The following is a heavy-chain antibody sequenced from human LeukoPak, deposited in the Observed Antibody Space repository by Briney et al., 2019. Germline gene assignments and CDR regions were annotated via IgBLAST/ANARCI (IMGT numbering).Heavy chain of an antibody. CDR2: IIPIFGTA. CDR3: AIAVLGSWYFDP. CDR1: GGTFSSYA. V-gene: IGHV1-69*05. Sequence: SVKVSCKASGGTFSSYAISWVRQAPGQGLEWMGGIIPIFGTANYAQKFQGRVTITTDESTSTAYMELSSLGSEDTAVYYCAIAVLGSWYFDPWGQGTLVTVSS. J-gene: IGHJ5*02. D-gene: IGHD6-13*01.